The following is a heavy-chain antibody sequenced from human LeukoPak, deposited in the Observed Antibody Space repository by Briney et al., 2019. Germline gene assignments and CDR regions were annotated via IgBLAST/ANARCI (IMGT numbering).Heavy chain of an antibody. CDR1: GGSISNSGYY. Sequence: SETLSLTCTVSGGSISNSGYYWGWIRQPPGKGLEWIGSIYHSGSTYYNPSLKSRVTISVDTSKNQISLNLRSVTAADTAVYYCARGYSSGWYPFDYWGQGTLVTVSS. CDR2: IYHSGST. CDR3: ARGYSSGWYPFDY. J-gene: IGHJ4*02. V-gene: IGHV4-39*07. D-gene: IGHD6-19*01.